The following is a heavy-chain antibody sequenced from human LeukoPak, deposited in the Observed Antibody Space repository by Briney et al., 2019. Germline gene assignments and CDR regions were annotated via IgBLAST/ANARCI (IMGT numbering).Heavy chain of an antibody. Sequence: SETLFLTCTVSGGSISSYYWSWIRQPPGKGLEWIGSIYYSGSTYYNPSLKSRVTISVDTSKNQFSLKLSSVTAADTAVYYCARELGWLPFDYWGQGTLVTVSS. CDR1: GGSISSYY. J-gene: IGHJ4*02. V-gene: IGHV4-39*07. CDR2: IYYSGST. CDR3: ARELGWLPFDY. D-gene: IGHD5-12*01.